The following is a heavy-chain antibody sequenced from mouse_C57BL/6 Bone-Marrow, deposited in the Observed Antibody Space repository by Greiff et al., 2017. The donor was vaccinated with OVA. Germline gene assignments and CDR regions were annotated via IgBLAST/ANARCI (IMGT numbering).Heavy chain of an antibody. CDR3: ARRASSGLFAY. D-gene: IGHD3-2*02. V-gene: IGHV1-81*01. Sequence: VKLVESGAELARPGASVKLSCKASGYTFTSYGISWVKQRTGQGLEWIGEIYPRGGDTYYNEKLKGKATLTADKSSSTAYMELRSLTSEDSAVYFCARRASSGLFAYWGQGPLVTVSA. CDR1: GYTFTSYG. J-gene: IGHJ3*01. CDR2: IYPRGGDT.